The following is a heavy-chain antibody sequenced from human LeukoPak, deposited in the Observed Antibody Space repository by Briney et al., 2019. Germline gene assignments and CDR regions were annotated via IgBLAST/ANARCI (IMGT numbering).Heavy chain of an antibody. J-gene: IGHJ6*03. CDR1: GGSINSYY. D-gene: IGHD3-10*01. Sequence: PSETLSLICTVSGGSINSYYWGWIRQPPGKGLQWIGCIHYSGSTNYNPSLKSRVTISVDTSKNQFSLKLSSVTAADTAVYYCARTTMVRGTYYMDVWGKGTTVTISS. V-gene: IGHV4-59*01. CDR3: ARTTMVRGTYYMDV. CDR2: IHYSGST.